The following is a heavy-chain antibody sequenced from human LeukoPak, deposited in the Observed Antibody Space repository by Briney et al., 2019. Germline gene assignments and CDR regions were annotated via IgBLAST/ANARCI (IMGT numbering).Heavy chain of an antibody. CDR2: ISGDLRYI. CDR1: GFTFSNYM. V-gene: IGHV3-21*01. J-gene: IGHJ1*01. CDR3: ARDPWGSSGYFQH. D-gene: IGHD6-19*01. Sequence: GGSLRLSCAASGFTFSNYMMNWVRQAPGKGLEWVSSISGDLRYISYADSVKGRFTISRDNAKTSVFLQMNTLRAEDTAVYYCARDPWGSSGYFQHWGQGTLVTVSS.